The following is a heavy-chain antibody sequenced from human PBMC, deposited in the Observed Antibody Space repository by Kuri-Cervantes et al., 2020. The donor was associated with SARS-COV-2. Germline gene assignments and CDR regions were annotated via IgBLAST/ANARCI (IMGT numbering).Heavy chain of an antibody. CDR3: ARVGVRSYGVLDY. Sequence: SQTLSLTCAVSGGSINNYYWSWIRQPPGKGLEWIGYIYDSANTNYNTSLRSRVTMSVDTSKNQVSLKLTSVTAADTAVYFCARVGVRSYGVLDYWGQGTLVTVS. J-gene: IGHJ4*02. D-gene: IGHD5-18*01. CDR2: IYDSANT. CDR1: GGSINNYY. V-gene: IGHV4-59*01.